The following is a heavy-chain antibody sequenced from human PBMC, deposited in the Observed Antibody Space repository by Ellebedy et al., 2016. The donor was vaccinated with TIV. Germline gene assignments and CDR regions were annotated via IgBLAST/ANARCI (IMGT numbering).Heavy chain of an antibody. J-gene: IGHJ4*02. Sequence: PGGSLRLSCAASGFTFSDYGMNRVRQAPGKGLEWVSAISGSGENTYYADSVKGRFTISRDNSKNTLFLLMNSLRADDTAVYYWAKEKSHRGPFDYWGQGTLVTVSS. V-gene: IGHV3-23*01. CDR3: AKEKSHRGPFDY. D-gene: IGHD3-10*01. CDR1: GFTFSDYG. CDR2: ISGSGENT.